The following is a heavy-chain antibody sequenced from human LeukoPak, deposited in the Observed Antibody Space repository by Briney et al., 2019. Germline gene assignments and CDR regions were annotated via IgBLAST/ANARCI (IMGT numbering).Heavy chain of an antibody. D-gene: IGHD3-10*01. CDR2: IYHSGTT. J-gene: IGHJ4*02. Sequence: SETLSLTCTVSGGSISSGSYYWGWIRQPPGTGLEWIGYIYHSGTTYYNPSLQSRVTMSVDTSKNQFSLKLSSVTAVDTAVYYCARKENVYYYFDYWGQGTLVTVSS. V-gene: IGHV4-39*07. CDR1: GGSISSGSYY. CDR3: ARKENVYYYFDY.